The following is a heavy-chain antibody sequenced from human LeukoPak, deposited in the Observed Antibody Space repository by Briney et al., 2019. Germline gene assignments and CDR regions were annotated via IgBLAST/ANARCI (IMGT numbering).Heavy chain of an antibody. J-gene: IGHJ3*02. CDR1: GGTFSSYA. V-gene: IGHV1-69*05. D-gene: IGHD2-15*01. Sequence: SVKVSCKASGGTFSSYAISWVRQAPGQGLEWMGRIIPIFGTANYAQKFQGRVTITTDEYTSTAYMELSSLRPEDTAVYYCAREGRLVVVVAATPADAFDIWGQGTMVTVSS. CDR3: AREGRLVVVVAATPADAFDI. CDR2: IIPIFGTA.